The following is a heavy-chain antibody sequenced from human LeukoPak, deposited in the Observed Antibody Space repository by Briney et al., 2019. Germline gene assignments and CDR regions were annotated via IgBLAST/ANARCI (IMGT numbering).Heavy chain of an antibody. CDR3: ARPVYYYDSSGYYIYFDY. Sequence: EASETLSLTCTVSGGSISSSSYYWGWIRQPPGKGLEWIGSIYYSGSTYYNPSLKSRVTISVDTSKNQFSLKLSSVTAADTAVYYCARPVYYYDSSGYYIYFDYWGQGTLVTVSS. CDR2: IYYSGST. V-gene: IGHV4-39*01. CDR1: GGSISSSSYY. D-gene: IGHD3-22*01. J-gene: IGHJ4*02.